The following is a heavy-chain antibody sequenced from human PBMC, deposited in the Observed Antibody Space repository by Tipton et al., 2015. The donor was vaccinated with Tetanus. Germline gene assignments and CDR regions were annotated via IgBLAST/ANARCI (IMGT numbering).Heavy chain of an antibody. CDR3: ARRDYSDSSVDN. CDR1: GGSLSGFY. J-gene: IGHJ4*02. Sequence: TLSLTCAVSGGSLSGFYWGWIRQPPGKGLEWIGEINQSGSTNDNPSLKSRVTISVGTSNNQLSLTLRSVTAADTAVYYCARRDYSDSSVDNWGQGTLVTVSS. V-gene: IGHV4-34*01. CDR2: INQSGST. D-gene: IGHD3-22*01.